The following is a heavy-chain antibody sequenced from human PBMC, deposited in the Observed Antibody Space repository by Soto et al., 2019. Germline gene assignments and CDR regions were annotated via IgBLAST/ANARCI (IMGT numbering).Heavy chain of an antibody. J-gene: IGHJ3*02. V-gene: IGHV1-2*04. Sequence: ASVKVSCKASGYTFTGYYMHWVRQAPGQGLEWMGWINPNSGGTNYAQKFQGWVTMTRDTSISTAYMELSRLRSDDTAVYYCARVGGGYCSGGSCSHDAFDIWGQGTIVTVSS. CDR2: INPNSGGT. CDR1: GYTFTGYY. D-gene: IGHD2-15*01. CDR3: ARVGGGYCSGGSCSHDAFDI.